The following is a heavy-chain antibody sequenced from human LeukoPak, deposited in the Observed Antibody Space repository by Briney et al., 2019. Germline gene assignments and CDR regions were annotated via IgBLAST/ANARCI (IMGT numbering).Heavy chain of an antibody. CDR3: ARRDYYGSGSYYRQAYHMDV. CDR2: IYYSGNT. Sequence: SETLSLTCTVSGGSISSYYWSWIRQPPGKGLEWIGYIYYSGNTNYNPSLKSRVTISVDTSKNQFSLKLSSVTAADTAVYYCARRDYYGSGSYYRQAYHMDVWGKGTTVTISS. V-gene: IGHV4-59*12. CDR1: GGSISSYY. D-gene: IGHD3-10*01. J-gene: IGHJ6*03.